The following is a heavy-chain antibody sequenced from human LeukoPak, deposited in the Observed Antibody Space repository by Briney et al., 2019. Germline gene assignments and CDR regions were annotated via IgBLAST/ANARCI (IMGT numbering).Heavy chain of an antibody. Sequence: PSQTLSLTCTVSGDSISSGDYYWSWIRQPAGKGLEWIGRISSSGSTNYNPSLKSRATISVDTSKNQFSLKLSSVTAADTAVYYCARAHISSDLFDYWGQGTLVTVSS. CDR1: GDSISSGDYY. J-gene: IGHJ4*02. V-gene: IGHV4-61*02. CDR2: ISSSGST. D-gene: IGHD2-21*02. CDR3: ARAHISSDLFDY.